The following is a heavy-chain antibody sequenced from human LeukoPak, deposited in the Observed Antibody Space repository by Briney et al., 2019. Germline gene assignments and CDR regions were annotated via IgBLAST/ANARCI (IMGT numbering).Heavy chain of an antibody. CDR2: VNHSGYT. CDR1: GTSFSSYY. V-gene: IGHV4-34*01. CDR3: ARMTTGHDF. D-gene: IGHD4-17*01. Sequence: SETLSLTCAVSGTSFSSYYWSWIRQPPGKGLEWIGEVNHSGYTNDNPSLKSRVAISVDTSKNQFSLRLRSVTAADTGVYFCARMTTGHDFWGQGTLVTVSS. J-gene: IGHJ4*02.